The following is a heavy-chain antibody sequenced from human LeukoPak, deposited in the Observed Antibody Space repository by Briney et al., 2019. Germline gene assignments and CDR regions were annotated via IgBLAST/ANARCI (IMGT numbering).Heavy chain of an antibody. D-gene: IGHD3-3*01. CDR3: AKAANSDFWSGYDRIDY. V-gene: IGHV3-23*01. CDR2: ISGSGHSS. J-gene: IGHJ4*02. CDR1: GFTFSDYY. Sequence: GGSLRLSCAASGFTFSDYYMSWIRQAPGKGLEWVSGISGSGHSSYNAESVKGRFTISRDNSKNTLYLQMNSLRAEDTAVYYCAKAANSDFWSGYDRIDYWGQGTLVTVSS.